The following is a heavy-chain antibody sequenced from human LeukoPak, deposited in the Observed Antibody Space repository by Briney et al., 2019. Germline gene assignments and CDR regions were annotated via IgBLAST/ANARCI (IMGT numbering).Heavy chain of an antibody. CDR2: INPNSGGT. V-gene: IGHV1-2*02. CDR1: GYTFTGYY. J-gene: IGHJ4*02. D-gene: IGHD3-3*01. Sequence: ASVKVSCKASGYTFTGYYMHWVRQAPGQGLEWVGWINPNSGGTNYAQKFQGRVTMTRDTSISTAYMELSRLRSDDTAVYYCARVPDWSGYPYDYWGQGTLVTVSS. CDR3: ARVPDWSGYPYDY.